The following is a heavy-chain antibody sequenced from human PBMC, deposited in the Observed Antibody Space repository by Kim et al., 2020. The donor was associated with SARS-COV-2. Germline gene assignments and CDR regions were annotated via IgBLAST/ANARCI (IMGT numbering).Heavy chain of an antibody. D-gene: IGHD6-6*01. J-gene: IGHJ3*02. V-gene: IGHV4-34*01. Sequence: SETLSLTCAVYGGSFSGYYWSWIRQPPGKGLEWIGEINHSGSTNYNPSLKSRVTISVDTSKNQFSLRLSSVTAADTAVYYCARGRSSSIREDAFEIWGQGTMVTVSS. CDR2: INHSGST. CDR3: ARGRSSSIREDAFEI. CDR1: GGSFSGYY.